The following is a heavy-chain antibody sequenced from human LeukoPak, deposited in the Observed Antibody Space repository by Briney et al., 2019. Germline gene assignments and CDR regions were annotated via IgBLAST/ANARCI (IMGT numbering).Heavy chain of an antibody. J-gene: IGHJ4*02. D-gene: IGHD6-13*01. CDR1: GGSISSYY. CDR3: AIGRFGSSWPGDFDY. CDR2: IYYSGST. V-gene: IGHV4-59*01. Sequence: SETLSLTCTVSGGSISSYYWSWIRQPPGKGLEWIGYIYYSGSTNYNPSLKSRVTISVDTSKNQFSLKLSSVTAADTAVYYCAIGRFGSSWPGDFDYWGQGTLVTVSS.